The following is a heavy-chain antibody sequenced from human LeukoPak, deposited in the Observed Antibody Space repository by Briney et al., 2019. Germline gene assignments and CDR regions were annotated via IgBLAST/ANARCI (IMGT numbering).Heavy chain of an antibody. CDR3: ARGSLLWFGELSFDY. J-gene: IGHJ4*02. CDR1: GGSISSYY. Sequence: RASETLSLTCTVSGGSISSYYWSWIRQPAGKGLEWIGRIYTSGSTNYNPSLKSRVTMSVDTSKNQFSLKLSSVTAADTAVYYYARGSLLWFGELSFDYWGQGTLVTVSS. CDR2: IYTSGST. D-gene: IGHD3-10*01. V-gene: IGHV4-4*07.